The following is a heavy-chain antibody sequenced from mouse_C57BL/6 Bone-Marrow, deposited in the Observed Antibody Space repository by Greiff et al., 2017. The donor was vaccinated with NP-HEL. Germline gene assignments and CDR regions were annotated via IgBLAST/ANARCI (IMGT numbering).Heavy chain of an antibody. D-gene: IGHD1-1*01. CDR2: IYYSGTI. Sequence: ESGPGLVKPSQTVFLTCTVTGISITTGNYRWSWIRQFPGNKLEWIGYIYYSGTITYNPSLTSRTTITRDTPKNQFFLEMNSLTAEDTATYYCARVIYYYGSSYWYFDVWGTGTTVTVSS. CDR1: GISITTGNYR. CDR3: ARVIYYYGSSYWYFDV. J-gene: IGHJ1*03. V-gene: IGHV3-5*01.